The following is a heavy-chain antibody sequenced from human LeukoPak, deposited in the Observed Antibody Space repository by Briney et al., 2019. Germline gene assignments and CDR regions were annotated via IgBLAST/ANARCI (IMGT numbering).Heavy chain of an antibody. J-gene: IGHJ3*01. V-gene: IGHV3-11*04. CDR2: ISSSSSTI. D-gene: IGHD3-10*02. CDR1: EFAFSGFY. CDR3: ARDFGYYVV. Sequence: PGGSLRLSCGASEFAFSGFYMTWIRQAPGKGLEWVSYISSSSSTIYYADSVKGRFTISRDNAKNSLYLQMNSLRDEDTAVYYCARDFGYYVVWGQGTMVTVSS.